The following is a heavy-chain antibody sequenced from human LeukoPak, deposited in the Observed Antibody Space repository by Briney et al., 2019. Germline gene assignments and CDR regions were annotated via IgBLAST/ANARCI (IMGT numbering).Heavy chain of an antibody. CDR3: ARAGDYGSGSYSYYFDY. J-gene: IGHJ4*02. D-gene: IGHD3-10*01. V-gene: IGHV1-8*02. Sequence: ASVKVSCKASRYPFSGYYMHWVRQATGQGLEWMGWMNPNSGNTGYAQKFQGRVTMTRNTSISTAYMELSSLRSEDTAVYYCARAGDYGSGSYSYYFDYWGQGTLVTVSS. CDR2: MNPNSGNT. CDR1: RYPFSGYY.